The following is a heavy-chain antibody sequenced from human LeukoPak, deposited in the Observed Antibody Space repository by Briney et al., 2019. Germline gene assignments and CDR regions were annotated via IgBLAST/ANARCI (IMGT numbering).Heavy chain of an antibody. CDR3: AKDRYRTTAPAAFGY. V-gene: IGHV3-23*01. Sequence: PGGSLRLSCAASGFTFSSYAMSWVRQAPGKGLEWVSAISGSGGSTYYADSVKGRFTISRDNSKNTLYLQMNSLRAEDTAVYYCAKDRYRTTAPAAFGYWGQGTLVTVSS. CDR2: ISGSGGST. CDR1: GFTFSSYA. D-gene: IGHD2-2*01. J-gene: IGHJ4*02.